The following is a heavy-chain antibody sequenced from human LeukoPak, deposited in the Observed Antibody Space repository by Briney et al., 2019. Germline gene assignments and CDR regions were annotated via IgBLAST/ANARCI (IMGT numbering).Heavy chain of an antibody. CDR1: GYTFTGYY. Sequence: ASVKVSCKASGYTFTGYYMHWVRQAPGQGLEWMGWINPNSGGTNYAQKFQGRVTMTRDTSISTAYMELNRLRSDDTAVYYCARDPSYGDYYGGPYWGQGTLVTVSS. D-gene: IGHD4-17*01. CDR2: INPNSGGT. V-gene: IGHV1-2*02. CDR3: ARDPSYGDYYGGPY. J-gene: IGHJ4*02.